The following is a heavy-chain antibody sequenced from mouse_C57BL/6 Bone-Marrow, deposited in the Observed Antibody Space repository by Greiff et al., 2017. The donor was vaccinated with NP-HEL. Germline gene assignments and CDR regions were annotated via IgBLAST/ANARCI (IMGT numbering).Heavy chain of an antibody. CDR3: ARFCYYGSSYYWYFDV. V-gene: IGHV3-6*01. CDR1: GYSITSGYY. CDR2: ISYDGSN. Sequence: EVQRVESGPGLVKPSQSLSLTCSVTGYSITSGYYWNWIRQFPGNKLEWMGYISYDGSNNYNPSLKNRISITRDTSKNQFFLKLNSVTTEDTATYYCARFCYYGSSYYWYFDVWGTGTTVTVSS. D-gene: IGHD1-1*01. J-gene: IGHJ1*03.